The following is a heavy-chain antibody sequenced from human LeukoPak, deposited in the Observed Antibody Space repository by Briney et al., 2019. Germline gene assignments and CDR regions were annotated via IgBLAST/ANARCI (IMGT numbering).Heavy chain of an antibody. J-gene: IGHJ3*02. CDR3: ARALPSPLYSGSYADAFDI. Sequence: GGSLRLSCAASGFTFSDYCMSWIRQAPGKGLEWVSSISSSSSYIYYADSVKGRFTISRDNAKNSLYLQMNSLRAEDTAVYYCARALPSPLYSGSYADAFDIWGQGTMVTVSS. CDR1: GFTFSDYC. CDR2: ISSSSSYI. V-gene: IGHV3-21*01. D-gene: IGHD1-26*01.